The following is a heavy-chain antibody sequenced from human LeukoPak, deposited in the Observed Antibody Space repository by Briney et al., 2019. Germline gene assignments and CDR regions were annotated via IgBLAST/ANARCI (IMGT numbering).Heavy chain of an antibody. CDR3: AKKDSSAWYSYFDY. CDR1: GFTFSIYT. D-gene: IGHD6-19*01. V-gene: IGHV3-21*04. Sequence: GGSLRLSCAASGFTFSIYTMNWVRQAPGKGLEWVSSISSSGGRYIYYAYSLRGRFVISRNNSKNTLYQQINTLRAEAPAVYSWAKKDSSAWYSYFDYWGQGTLVTVSS. CDR2: ISSSGGRYI. J-gene: IGHJ4*02.